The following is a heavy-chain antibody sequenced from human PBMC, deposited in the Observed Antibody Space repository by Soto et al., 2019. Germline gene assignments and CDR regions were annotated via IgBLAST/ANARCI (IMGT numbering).Heavy chain of an antibody. Sequence: GASVKVSCKTSGYDFTAYVIYWVRQASGQGLEWMGWMNPINGATGSARRFQGRVSMTRNTATGTAYLELTSLRSDDTGVYYCGRGPSPRAPAGGTPYYYAMDVWGQGTTVTVSS. J-gene: IGHJ6*02. D-gene: IGHD6-13*01. CDR2: MNPINGAT. CDR3: GRGPSPRAPAGGTPYYYAMDV. CDR1: GYDFTAYV. V-gene: IGHV1-8*02.